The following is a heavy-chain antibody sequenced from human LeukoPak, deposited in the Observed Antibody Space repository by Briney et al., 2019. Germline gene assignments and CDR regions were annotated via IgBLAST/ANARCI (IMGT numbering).Heavy chain of an antibody. CDR3: ASILRGYSYVYFSWFDP. J-gene: IGHJ5*02. Sequence: SETLSLTCAVYGGSLSGYYWSWIRQPPGKGLEWIGEINHSGSTNYNPSLKSRVTISVDTSKNQFSLKLSSVTAADTAVYYCASILRGYSYVYFSWFDPWGQGTLVTVSS. CDR1: GGSLSGYY. D-gene: IGHD5-18*01. CDR2: INHSGST. V-gene: IGHV4-34*01.